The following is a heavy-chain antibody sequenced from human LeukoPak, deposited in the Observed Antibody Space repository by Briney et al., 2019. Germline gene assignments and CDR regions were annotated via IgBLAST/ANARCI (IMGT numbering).Heavy chain of an antibody. CDR3: AKDQISGTRGWFES. CDR1: GFTFSSSA. CDR2: ISRSSGT. Sequence: PGGSLRLSCAASGFTFSSSAMSWVRQAPGKGLEWVSAISRSSGTYYADSVKGRFTISRDNSKNTLYLQMNSLRAEDTAVYYCAKDQISGTRGWFESWGQGTLVTVSS. D-gene: IGHD6-13*01. V-gene: IGHV3-23*01. J-gene: IGHJ5*01.